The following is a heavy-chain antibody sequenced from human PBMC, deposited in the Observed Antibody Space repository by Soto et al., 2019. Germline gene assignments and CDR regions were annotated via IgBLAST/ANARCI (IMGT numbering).Heavy chain of an antibody. J-gene: IGHJ6*02. D-gene: IGHD3-10*01. Sequence: GGSLRLSCAASGFTFDDYAMHWVRQAPGKGLEWVSGISWNSGSIGYADSVKGRFTISRDNSKNTLYLQMNSLRAEDTAVYYCAKDWLGYYGSGTLAHYYYGMDVWGQGTTVTVSS. CDR2: ISWNSGSI. V-gene: IGHV3-9*01. CDR3: AKDWLGYYGSGTLAHYYYGMDV. CDR1: GFTFDDYA.